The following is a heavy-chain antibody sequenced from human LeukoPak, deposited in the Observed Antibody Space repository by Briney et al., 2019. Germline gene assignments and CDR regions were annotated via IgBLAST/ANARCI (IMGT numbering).Heavy chain of an antibody. CDR1: GFIFSNYG. Sequence: GGSLRLSCAASGFIFSNYGMHWVRQAPGKGLEWVAVIWFDGSNQYHADSVKGRFTISRDNSKNTLYLQMSSLRAEDTALYYCARDDFAGDSSGYIDYWGQGTLVTVSS. D-gene: IGHD3-22*01. V-gene: IGHV3-33*01. CDR3: ARDDFAGDSSGYIDY. J-gene: IGHJ4*02. CDR2: IWFDGSNQ.